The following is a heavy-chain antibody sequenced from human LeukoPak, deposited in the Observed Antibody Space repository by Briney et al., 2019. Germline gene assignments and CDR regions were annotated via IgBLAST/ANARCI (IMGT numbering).Heavy chain of an antibody. CDR2: ISRDSGSI. Sequence: GRSLRLSCAASGFTLGEYVMHWVRQAPGKGLEWVSGISRDSGSIGYGDTVKGRFTISRDNAKNSLYLQMDSLSPEDTAFYYCTKGVRGRFYYDSSGHHDFWGQGTLVTVSS. CDR3: TKGVRGRFYYDSSGHHDF. D-gene: IGHD3-22*01. CDR1: GFTLGEYV. J-gene: IGHJ4*02. V-gene: IGHV3-9*01.